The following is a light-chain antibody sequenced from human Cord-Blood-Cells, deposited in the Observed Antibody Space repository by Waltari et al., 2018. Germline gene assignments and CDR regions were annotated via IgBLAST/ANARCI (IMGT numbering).Light chain of an antibody. Sequence: SYELTQPPSVSVSLGQMARITCSGEALPQHYAYWYQQKPGQFPVLVIYKDSERPSGIPERFSGSSSGTIVTLTISGVQAEDEADYYCLSADSSATWVFGGGTKLTVL. CDR2: KDS. CDR3: LSADSSATWV. J-gene: IGLJ3*02. CDR1: ALPQHY. V-gene: IGLV3-16*01.